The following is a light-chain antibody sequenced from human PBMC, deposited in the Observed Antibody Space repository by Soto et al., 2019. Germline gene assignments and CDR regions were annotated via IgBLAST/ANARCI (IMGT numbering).Light chain of an antibody. CDR2: DVS. V-gene: IGKV3-20*01. CDR3: QQYGSSPT. CDR1: QSVSSSY. J-gene: IGKJ1*01. Sequence: EIVLTQSPCTLSLSPGERATLSCRSSQSVSSSYLAWYQQKPGQAPRLLIYDVSSRATGIPDRFSGSGSGTDFTLTISRLEPEDFAVYYCQQYGSSPTFGQGTKVEIK.